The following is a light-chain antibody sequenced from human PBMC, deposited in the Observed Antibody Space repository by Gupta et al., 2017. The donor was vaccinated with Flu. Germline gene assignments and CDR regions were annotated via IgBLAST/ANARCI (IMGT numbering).Light chain of an antibody. CDR2: GAS. CDR1: QSVSSSQ. V-gene: IGKV3-20*01. J-gene: IGKJ1*01. Sequence: EVVLTQSPGTLYLSAGERATLSCRASQSVSSSQLAWYQQKPGQAPRLLIYGASRGATGIPDRFSGSGSGTEFTLTISRLEPEDFAVYYCQHYCSSPNTFGQGTKVEIK. CDR3: QHYCSSPNT.